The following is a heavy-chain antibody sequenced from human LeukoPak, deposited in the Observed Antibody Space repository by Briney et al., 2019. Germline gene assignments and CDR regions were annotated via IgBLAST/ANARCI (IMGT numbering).Heavy chain of an antibody. J-gene: IGHJ6*03. CDR3: ARDLTPVVPYYYMDV. CDR2: IIPILGIA. CDR1: GGPFSSYA. D-gene: IGHD2-2*01. Sequence: EASVKVSCKASGGPFSSYAISWVRQAPGQGLEWMGRIIPILGIANYAQKFQGSVTLTADKSTSTAYMELSSLRSEDTAVYYCARDLTPVVPYYYMDVWGKGTTVTVSS. V-gene: IGHV1-69*04.